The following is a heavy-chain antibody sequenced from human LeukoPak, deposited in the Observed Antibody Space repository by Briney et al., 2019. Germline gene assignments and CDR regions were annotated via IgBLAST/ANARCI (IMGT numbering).Heavy chain of an antibody. D-gene: IGHD2-2*01. CDR3: AKGVDGYCSSDSCYAYDC. J-gene: IGHJ4*02. CDR1: GFTFNNYA. Sequence: GGSLRLSCAASGFTFNNYAMSWVRQAPGKGLEWVSGLGGSGGSINYADSVKGRFTISRDNSKNTLYLQMNSLRADDTAVYWCAKGVDGYCSSDSCYAYDCWGQGTLVTVSS. CDR2: LGGSGGSI. V-gene: IGHV3-23*01.